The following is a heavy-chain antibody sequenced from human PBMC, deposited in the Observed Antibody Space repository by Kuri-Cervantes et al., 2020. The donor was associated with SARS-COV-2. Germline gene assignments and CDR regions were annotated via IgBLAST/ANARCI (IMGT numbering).Heavy chain of an antibody. CDR3: ARHGGGSGYDHYYGMDV. V-gene: IGHV4-28*01. CDR1: GYSISSSNW. J-gene: IGHJ6*02. Sequence: SETLSLTCAVSGYSISSSNWWGWIRQPPGKGLEWIGYIYYSGSTYYNPSLKSRVTISVDTSKNQFSLKLSSVTAADTAVYYCARHGGGSGYDHYYGMDVWGQGNTVTVAS. CDR2: IYYSGST. D-gene: IGHD2-15*01.